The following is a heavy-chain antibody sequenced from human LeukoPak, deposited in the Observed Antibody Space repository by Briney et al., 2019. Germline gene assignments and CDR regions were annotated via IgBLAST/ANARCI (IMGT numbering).Heavy chain of an antibody. CDR1: GFTFSSYA. D-gene: IGHD6-19*01. CDR2: ISYDGSNK. J-gene: IGHJ6*03. V-gene: IGHV3-30*04. Sequence: PGGSLRLSCAASGFTFSSYAMHWVRQAPGKGLEWVAVISYDGSNKYYADSVKGRFTISRDNSKNTLYLQMNSLRAEDTAAYYCARVAVAVSWLVYYYYYMDVWGKGTTVTVSS. CDR3: ARVAVAVSWLVYYYYYMDV.